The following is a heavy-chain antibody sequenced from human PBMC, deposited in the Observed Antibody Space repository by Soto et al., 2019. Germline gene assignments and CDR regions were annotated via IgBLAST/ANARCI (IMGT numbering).Heavy chain of an antibody. V-gene: IGHV4-31*03. CDR3: ARSYLGGNFDS. CDR1: GVTVSIEAYY. CDR2: IYHGGSP. J-gene: IGHJ4*02. Sequence: PSETLSLTCTVSGVTVSIEAYYWTWIRQHPGKGLEWIGYIYHGGSPLYNPSLKSRLTIDIDLSKNQFSLNLSSVTAADTAMYYCARSYLGGNFDSWGQGTLVTLSS. D-gene: IGHD2-15*01.